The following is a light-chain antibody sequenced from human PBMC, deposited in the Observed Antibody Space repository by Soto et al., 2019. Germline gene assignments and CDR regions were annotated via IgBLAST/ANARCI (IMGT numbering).Light chain of an antibody. CDR3: CSYAGSYPYV. Sequence: QSVLTQPRSVSGSPGQSVTISCTGTSSDVGGYNYVSWYQQHPGKAPKLMSYDVSKRPSGVPDRFSGSKSGNTASLTISGLQAEDEADYYSCSYAGSYPYVFATGTKVTVL. J-gene: IGLJ1*01. V-gene: IGLV2-11*01. CDR1: SSDVGGYNY. CDR2: DVS.